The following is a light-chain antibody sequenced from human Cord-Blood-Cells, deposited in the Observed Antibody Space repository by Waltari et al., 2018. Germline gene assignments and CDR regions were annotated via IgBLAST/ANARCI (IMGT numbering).Light chain of an antibody. CDR2: GAS. CDR1: QSVSGSY. V-gene: IGKV3-20*01. Sequence: EIVLTQSPGTLSLSPGERATLSYRASQSVSGSYLAWYQQKPGQAPRLLIYGASSRATGSPDRFSGSGSGTDFTLTISRLEPEDFAVYYCQQYGSSPRTFGGGTKVEIK. CDR3: QQYGSSPRT. J-gene: IGKJ4*01.